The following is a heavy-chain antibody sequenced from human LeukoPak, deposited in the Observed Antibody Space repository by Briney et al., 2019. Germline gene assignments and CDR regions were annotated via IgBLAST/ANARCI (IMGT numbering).Heavy chain of an antibody. V-gene: IGHV3-48*01. J-gene: IGHJ4*02. CDR3: ATQWELHPAF. Sequence: QSGGSLRLSCAASGFTFSSYSMNWVRQAPGKGLEWVSYITRSSSARYYADAVKGRFTISRDNAKNPLYLQMNSLRAEDTAVYYCATQWELHPAFWGQGTLVTVSS. D-gene: IGHD1-26*01. CDR2: ITRSSSAR. CDR1: GFTFSSYS.